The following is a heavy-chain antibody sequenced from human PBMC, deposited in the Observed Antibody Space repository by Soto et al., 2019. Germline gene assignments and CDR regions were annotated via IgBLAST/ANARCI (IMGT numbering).Heavy chain of an antibody. V-gene: IGHV3-21*01. Sequence: EVQLVESGGGLVKPGGSLSLSCAASGFTFSSYSMNWVRQAPGKGLEWFSSISSSSSYIYYADSVKGQFTISRDNAKNSLYLQMNSLRAEDTAVYYCARDGNWNVGYYYGMDVWGQGTTVTVSS. CDR1: GFTFSSYS. J-gene: IGHJ6*02. D-gene: IGHD1-1*01. CDR2: ISSSSSYI. CDR3: ARDGNWNVGYYYGMDV.